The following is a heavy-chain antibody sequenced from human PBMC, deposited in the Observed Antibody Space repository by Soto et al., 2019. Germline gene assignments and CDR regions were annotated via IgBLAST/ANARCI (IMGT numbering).Heavy chain of an antibody. D-gene: IGHD6-13*01. V-gene: IGHV3-48*02. CDR1: GFTFSSYS. Sequence: GESLKISCAASGFTFSSYSMNWVRQAPGKGLERVSYISSSSSTIYYADSVKGRFTISRDNAKNSLYLQMNSLREEDTAVYYCARGIAAAGTGGEDYWGQGTLVTVSS. J-gene: IGHJ4*02. CDR2: ISSSSSTI. CDR3: ARGIAAAGTGGEDY.